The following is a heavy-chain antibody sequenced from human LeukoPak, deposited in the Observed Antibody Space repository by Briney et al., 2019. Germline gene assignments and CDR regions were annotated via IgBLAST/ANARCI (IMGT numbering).Heavy chain of an antibody. Sequence: KPGGSLRLSCAASGFTFSSYAMSWVRQAPGKGLEGVSYISSSSSSNIYHADSVKGRFTISRDNAKNSLHLQMNSLRAEDTAVYYCARVGRSGWTVDYWGQGTLVTVSS. D-gene: IGHD6-19*01. CDR1: GFTFSSYA. CDR3: ARVGRSGWTVDY. CDR2: ISSSSSSNI. V-gene: IGHV3-48*04. J-gene: IGHJ4*02.